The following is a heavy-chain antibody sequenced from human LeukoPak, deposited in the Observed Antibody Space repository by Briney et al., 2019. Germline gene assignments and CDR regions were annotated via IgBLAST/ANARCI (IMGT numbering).Heavy chain of an antibody. CDR2: VYSSGST. D-gene: IGHD3-22*01. Sequence: SETLSLTCTVSGGSISSYYWSWIRQPPGKGLEWIGYVYSSGSTNYSPSLKGRVTISVDTSKNQFSLRLSSVTAADTAVYYCARDHYYNSSGYTFGYRGQGTLVTVSS. CDR1: GGSISSYY. CDR3: ARDHYYNSSGYTFGY. V-gene: IGHV4-59*01. J-gene: IGHJ4*02.